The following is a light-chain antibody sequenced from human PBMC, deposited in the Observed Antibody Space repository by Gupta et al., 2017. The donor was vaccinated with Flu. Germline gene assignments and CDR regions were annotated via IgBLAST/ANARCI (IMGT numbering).Light chain of an antibody. CDR3: AASDDSRNGRV. V-gene: IGLV1-36*01. CDR1: SSNIGNNA. CDR2: DDD. J-gene: IGLJ3*02. Sequence: QSVLPQPPSVSTTPRPRATISCSGSSSNIGNNAVNWYQQHPGEAPKLLICDDDRLPSGVADRFSGSKYGTSAALTISGLQAEDEADYYCAASDDSRNGRVFGGGTKLTVL.